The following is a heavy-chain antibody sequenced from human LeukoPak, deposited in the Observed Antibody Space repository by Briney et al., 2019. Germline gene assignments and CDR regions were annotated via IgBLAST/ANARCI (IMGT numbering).Heavy chain of an antibody. CDR1: GGSISSYY. D-gene: IGHD6-19*01. CDR2: IYYSGST. CDR3: ARGPPYSSGWYVIDY. Sequence: SETLSLTCTVSGGSISSYYWSWIRQPPGKGLEWIGYIYYSGSTNYNPPLKSRVTISVDTSKNQFSLKLSSVTAADTAVYYCARGPPYSSGWYVIDYWGQGTLVTVSS. V-gene: IGHV4-59*01. J-gene: IGHJ4*02.